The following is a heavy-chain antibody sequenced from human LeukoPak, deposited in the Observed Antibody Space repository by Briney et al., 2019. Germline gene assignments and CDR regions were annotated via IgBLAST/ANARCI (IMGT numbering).Heavy chain of an antibody. J-gene: IGHJ4*02. Sequence: GGSLSLSCAASGFTFSTYAITWVSQAPGKGLEWVASSSPSGESTKDAESVKGRFTISRDNSKNMLYLQMNSLRAEDTAVYYCARDQAVASVYREDSWGQGTLVTVSS. V-gene: IGHV3-23*01. CDR3: ARDQAVASVYREDS. CDR2: SSPSGEST. D-gene: IGHD6-19*01. CDR1: GFTFSTYA.